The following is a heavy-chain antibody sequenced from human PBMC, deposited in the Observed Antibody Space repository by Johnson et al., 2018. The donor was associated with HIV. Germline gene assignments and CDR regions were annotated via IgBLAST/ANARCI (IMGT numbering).Heavy chain of an antibody. CDR1: GFTFSSYD. V-gene: IGHV3-13*01. Sequence: VQLVESGGGLVQPGGSLRLSCAASGFTFSSYDMHWVRQPTGKGLEWVSEIGTAGDTYYPGSVKGRFTISRDNAKNTVYLQMISLRAEDMAVYYCARSRWADDAFDGWGQGTMVTVSS. J-gene: IGHJ3*01. CDR3: ARSRWADDAFDG. CDR2: IGTAGDT. D-gene: IGHD1-26*01.